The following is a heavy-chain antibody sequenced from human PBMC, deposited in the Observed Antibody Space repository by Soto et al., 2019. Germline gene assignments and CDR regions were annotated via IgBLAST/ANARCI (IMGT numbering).Heavy chain of an antibody. CDR2: ISYDGSNK. CDR1: GFTFSSYG. D-gene: IGHD6-19*01. Sequence: QVQLVETGGGVVQPGRSLRLSCAASGFTFSSYGMQWVRQAPGKGLEWVAVISYDGSNKYYADSVKGRFTISRDNSKNTLYLQMNSLRAEDTAVYYCAKEDSSGWYWYFYLWGRGTLVTVSS. J-gene: IGHJ2*01. CDR3: AKEDSSGWYWYFYL. V-gene: IGHV3-30*18.